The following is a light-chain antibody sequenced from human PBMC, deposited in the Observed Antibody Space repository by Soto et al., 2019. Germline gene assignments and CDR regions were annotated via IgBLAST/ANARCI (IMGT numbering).Light chain of an antibody. CDR2: AAS. CDR3: QQSHSIPGT. CDR1: ESISSY. J-gene: IGKJ1*01. V-gene: IGKV1-39*01. Sequence: DXXMXQSPSSLSASVGDRVTITCRASESISSYLHWYQQKPGKAPKLLIYAASSLQSGVPSRFSGSRSGTDFSLTINGLQPEDLATYYCQQSHSIPGTFGQGTKVEMK.